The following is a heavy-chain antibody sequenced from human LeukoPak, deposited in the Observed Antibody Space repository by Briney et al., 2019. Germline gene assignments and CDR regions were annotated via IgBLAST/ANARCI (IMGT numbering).Heavy chain of an antibody. Sequence: SVKVSCKASGGTFSSYTISWVRQAPGQGLEWMGRIIPILGIANYAQKFQGRVTITADKSTSTAYMELSSLRSEDTAVYYCARGISSSSFDYWGQGTLVTVSS. V-gene: IGHV1-69*02. CDR1: GGTFSSYT. D-gene: IGHD6-6*01. CDR3: ARGISSSSFDY. J-gene: IGHJ4*02. CDR2: IIPILGIA.